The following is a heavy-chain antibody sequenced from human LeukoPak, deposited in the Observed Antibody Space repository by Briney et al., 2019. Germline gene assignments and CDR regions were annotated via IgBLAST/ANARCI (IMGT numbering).Heavy chain of an antibody. Sequence: GGSLRLSCTASGFTLGSHDMHWVRQTTGEGLEWVAAIASGFQTFYAGSVKGRFTVSREDAKNSLYLQKNSLRAGDTAVYYCVREARGYHYTYFDYWGQGTLVTVSS. CDR1: GFTLGSHD. CDR3: VREARGYHYTYFDY. V-gene: IGHV3-13*01. J-gene: IGHJ4*02. D-gene: IGHD5-18*01. CDR2: IASGFQT.